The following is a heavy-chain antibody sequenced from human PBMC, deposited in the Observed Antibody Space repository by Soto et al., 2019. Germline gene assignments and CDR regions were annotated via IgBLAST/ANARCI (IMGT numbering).Heavy chain of an antibody. CDR2: IKPITDGGTT. D-gene: IGHD2-21*01. Sequence: GGSLRLSCAASGVSLTKAGMTWVRQAPGKGLEWLGRIKPITDGGTTEDAAPVKGRFTISRDDSKNTLYLQMNSLKTDDTAMNYCVRDWQPSPWGQRTPVLVSP. CDR3: VRDWQPSP. J-gene: IGHJ1*01. CDR1: GVSLTKAG. V-gene: IGHV3-15*01.